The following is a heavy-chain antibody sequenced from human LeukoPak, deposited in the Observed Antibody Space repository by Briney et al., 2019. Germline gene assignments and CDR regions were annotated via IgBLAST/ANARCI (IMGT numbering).Heavy chain of an antibody. D-gene: IGHD2-8*01. V-gene: IGHV1-2*02. J-gene: IGHJ4*02. Sequence: ASLKVSCKASGYTFTGSYMHLMRQAPGQGLEWMGWINPNTGGTKYAQKFQGRVTMTRDTSTSTAYMELNRLRADDTAVYYCARVAYCSIGVCMNFDYWGREPWSPSPQ. CDR1: GYTFTGSY. CDR3: ARVAYCSIGVCMNFDY. CDR2: INPNTGGT.